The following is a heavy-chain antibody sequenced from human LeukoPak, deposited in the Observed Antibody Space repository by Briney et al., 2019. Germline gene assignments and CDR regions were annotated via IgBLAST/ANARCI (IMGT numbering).Heavy chain of an antibody. CDR3: ARDRGRRDDY. D-gene: IGHD5-12*01. CDR2: INEDGSEK. CDR1: GFTFSSYW. Sequence: GGSLRLSCAASGFTFSSYWMTWVRQAPGKGLEWVANINEDGSEKHYVDSVKGRFTVSRDNAENSLYLQMNSLGAEDTAVYYYARDRGRRDDYWGQGTLVTVSS. J-gene: IGHJ4*02. V-gene: IGHV3-7*03.